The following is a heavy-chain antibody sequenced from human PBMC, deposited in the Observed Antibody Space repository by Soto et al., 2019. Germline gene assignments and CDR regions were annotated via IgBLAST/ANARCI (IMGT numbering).Heavy chain of an antibody. CDR3: AREGPAGDFDY. Sequence: QVHLVESGGGVVQPGRSLRLSCAASGFTFSRYGMHWVRQAPGKGLEWVTLIWFDGSNNYYADSVKGRLTISKDNSNNMLYLQMNSLRADDTAIYYCAREGPAGDFDYWGQGTLVTVSS. V-gene: IGHV3-33*01. CDR2: IWFDGSNN. CDR1: GFTFSRYG. J-gene: IGHJ4*02.